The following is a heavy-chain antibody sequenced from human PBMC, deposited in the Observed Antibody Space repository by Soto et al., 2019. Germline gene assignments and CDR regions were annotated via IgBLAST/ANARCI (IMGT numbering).Heavy chain of an antibody. D-gene: IGHD6-19*01. Sequence: GGSLRLSCAASGFTFSSYAMSWVRQAPGKGLEWVSAISGSGGSTYYADSVKGRFTISRDNSKNTLYLQMNSLRAEDTAVYYFAKGSLVTSGSSGWFYYFYGMDVWGQGTTVTVSS. CDR1: GFTFSSYA. J-gene: IGHJ6*02. CDR2: ISGSGGST. CDR3: AKGSLVTSGSSGWFYYFYGMDV. V-gene: IGHV3-23*01.